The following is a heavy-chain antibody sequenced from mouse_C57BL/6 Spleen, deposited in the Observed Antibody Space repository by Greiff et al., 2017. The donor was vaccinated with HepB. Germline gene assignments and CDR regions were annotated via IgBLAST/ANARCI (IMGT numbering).Heavy chain of an antibody. CDR3: TSTAQATLYYFDY. Sequence: QVQLQQSGAELVRPGASVTLSCKASGYTFTDYEMHWVKQTPVHGLEWIGAIDPETGGTAYNQKFKGKAILTADKSSSTAYMELRSLTSEDSAVYYCTSTAQATLYYFDYWGQGTTLTVSS. J-gene: IGHJ2*01. CDR2: IDPETGGT. CDR1: GYTFTDYE. D-gene: IGHD3-2*02. V-gene: IGHV1-15*01.